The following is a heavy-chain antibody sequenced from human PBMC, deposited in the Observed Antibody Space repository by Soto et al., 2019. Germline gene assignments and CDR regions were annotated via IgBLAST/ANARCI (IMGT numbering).Heavy chain of an antibody. CDR1: GGTFSSYA. V-gene: IGHV1-69*12. CDR3: ARGSPPCKYYHCYGMDV. CDR2: FIPIFGTA. Sequence: QVQLVQSGAEVKKPGSSVKVSCKASGGTFSSYAISWVRQAPGQGHEWLGGFIPIFGTANYAQKFQGRVTITADESTTTAYMELSSLRSEDTAVYYCARGSPPCKYYHCYGMDVWGQGTTVTVSS. J-gene: IGHJ6*02.